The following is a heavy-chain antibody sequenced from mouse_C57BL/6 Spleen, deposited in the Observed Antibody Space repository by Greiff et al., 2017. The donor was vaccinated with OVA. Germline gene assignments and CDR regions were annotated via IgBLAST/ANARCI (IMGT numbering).Heavy chain of an antibody. CDR1: GYTFTSYW. CDR3: ARRGITTVVAEGDWYFDV. D-gene: IGHD1-1*01. Sequence: QVQLQQPGAELVMPGASVKLSCKASGYTFTSYWMHWVKQRPGQGLEWIGEIDPSDSYTNYNQKFKGKSTLTVDKSSSTAYMQLSSLTSEDSAVYYCARRGITTVVAEGDWYFDVWGTGTTVTVSS. V-gene: IGHV1-69*01. CDR2: IDPSDSYT. J-gene: IGHJ1*03.